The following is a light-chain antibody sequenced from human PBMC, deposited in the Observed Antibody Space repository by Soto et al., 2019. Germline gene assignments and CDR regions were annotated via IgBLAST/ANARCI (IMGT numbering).Light chain of an antibody. Sequence: HSVLTQPASLSGPPGQSSPFSCTGTSCVVVAYNYVSSYQQHPGESARLRIYDVSNRPSGVAIRFPGAKSGNTAAFTISGLQAENETDKEHRSYTTIASFFETGTKV. CDR1: SCVVVAYNY. CDR3: RSYTTIASF. V-gene: IGLV2-14*01. CDR2: DVS. J-gene: IGLJ1*01.